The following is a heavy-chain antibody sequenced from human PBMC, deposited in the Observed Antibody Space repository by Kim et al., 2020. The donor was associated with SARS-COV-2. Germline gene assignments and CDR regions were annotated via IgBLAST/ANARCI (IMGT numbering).Heavy chain of an antibody. Sequence: GGSLRLSCGVSGVTFSDDWMNWVRQAPGKGLEWLAIIKKDGSETFYVDSVRGRLTSSTDNAKNLLFLQMNSLRDEDTAIYYCVVGAGWHPDYWCQGTLVTVSS. J-gene: IGHJ4*02. CDR2: IKKDGSET. CDR3: VVGAGWHPDY. CDR1: GVTFSDDW. V-gene: IGHV3-7*03. D-gene: IGHD2-15*01.